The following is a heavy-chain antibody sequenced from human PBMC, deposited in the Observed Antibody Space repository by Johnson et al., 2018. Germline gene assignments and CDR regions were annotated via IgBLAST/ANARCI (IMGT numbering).Heavy chain of an antibody. V-gene: IGHV3-30*03. D-gene: IGHD6-19*01. CDR3: ARLAVAGHYYSYGMDV. Sequence: QVQLVESGGGVVQPGRSLRLSCAASGFTFSSYGMHWVRQAPGKGLEWVAVISYDGSNKYYADSVTGRFTSSRDNYKNTLHPQMSSLGAEDTAVYYCARLAVAGHYYSYGMDVWCKGTTVTVSS. J-gene: IGHJ6*04. CDR2: ISYDGSNK. CDR1: GFTFSSYG.